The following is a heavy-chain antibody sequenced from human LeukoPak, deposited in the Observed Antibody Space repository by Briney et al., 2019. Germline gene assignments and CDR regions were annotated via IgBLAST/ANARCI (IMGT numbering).Heavy chain of an antibody. CDR3: ARDPTPFTHYNYRSGYYADY. Sequence: PGGSLRLSCAASGFTFSNYWMSWVRQAPGKGLEWVANIKQDGSDTYYVDSVKGRFTISRDNAKNSLFLQMNSLSAEDTAVYYCARDPTPFTHYNYRSGYYADYWGQGTLVTVSS. V-gene: IGHV3-7*01. CDR1: GFTFSNYW. CDR2: IKQDGSDT. J-gene: IGHJ4*02. D-gene: IGHD3-22*01.